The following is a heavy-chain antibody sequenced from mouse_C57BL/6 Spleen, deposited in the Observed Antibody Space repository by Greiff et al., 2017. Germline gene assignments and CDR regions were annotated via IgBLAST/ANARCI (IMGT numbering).Heavy chain of an antibody. D-gene: IGHD2-4*01. CDR2: IYPGDGDT. CDR3: ARSGYYDYDRGFAY. V-gene: IGHV1-80*01. J-gene: IGHJ3*01. CDR1: GYAFSSYW. Sequence: QVQLQQSGAELVKPGASVKISCKASGYAFSSYWMNWVKQRPGKGLEWIGQIYPGDGDTTYNGKFKGKATLTADKSSSTAYMQLSSLTSEDSAVYFCARSGYYDYDRGFAYWGQGTLVTVSA.